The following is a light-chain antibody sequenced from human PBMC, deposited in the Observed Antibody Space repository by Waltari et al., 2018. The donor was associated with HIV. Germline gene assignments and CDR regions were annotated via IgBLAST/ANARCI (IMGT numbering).Light chain of an antibody. CDR1: SSDSGNYKL. CDR3: SSYGGSSNWL. J-gene: IGLJ2*01. Sequence: QSALTQPSSVSGPPGQPIHISCTGTSSDSGNYKLVYWYQQHPGKAPKLIFYEGIKRPSGVSNRISGSKSANTASLTISGLQAEDEADYFCSSYGGSSNWLFGGGTKLTVL. CDR2: EGI. V-gene: IGLV2-23*01.